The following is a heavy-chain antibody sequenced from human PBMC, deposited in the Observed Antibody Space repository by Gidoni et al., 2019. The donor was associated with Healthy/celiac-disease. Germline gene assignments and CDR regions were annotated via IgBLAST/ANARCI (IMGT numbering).Heavy chain of an antibody. V-gene: IGHV1-69*06. J-gene: IGHJ4*02. D-gene: IGHD6-19*01. Sequence: QVQLVQSGAEVKKPGASVKVAGKAAGGTCSSYAISWVRQAPGQGLEWMGGIIPIFGTANYAQKFQGRVTITADKSTSTAYMGLSSLRSEDTAVYYCAREIPYSSGWYGGFDYWGQGTLVTVSS. CDR3: AREIPYSSGWYGGFDY. CDR1: GGTCSSYA. CDR2: IIPIFGTA.